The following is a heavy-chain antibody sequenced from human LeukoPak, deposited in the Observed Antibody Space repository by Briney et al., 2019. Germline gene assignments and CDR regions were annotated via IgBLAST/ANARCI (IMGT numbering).Heavy chain of an antibody. CDR1: GFTFSSYG. D-gene: IGHD3-9*01. J-gene: IGHJ4*02. CDR3: ARGGPAVLRYFDY. V-gene: IGHV3-21*01. CDR2: ISSSSSYI. Sequence: GGSLRLSCAASGFTFSSYGMNWVRQAPGKGLEWVSSISSSSSYIYYADSVKGRFTISRDNAKNSLYLQMNSLRAEDTAVYYCARGGPAVLRYFDYWGQGTLVTVSS.